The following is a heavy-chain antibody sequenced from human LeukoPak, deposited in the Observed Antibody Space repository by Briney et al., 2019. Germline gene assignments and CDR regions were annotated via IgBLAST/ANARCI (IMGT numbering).Heavy chain of an antibody. Sequence: SETLSLTCTVSGGSISSGDYYWSWIRQPPGKGLEWIGYIYYSGSTYYNPSLKSRVTISVDTSKNQFSLKLSSVTAADTAVYYCARDREAVANWGYDWFDPWGQGTLVTVSS. D-gene: IGHD7-27*01. J-gene: IGHJ5*02. CDR2: IYYSGST. CDR1: GGSISSGDYY. CDR3: ARDREAVANWGYDWFDP. V-gene: IGHV4-30-4*08.